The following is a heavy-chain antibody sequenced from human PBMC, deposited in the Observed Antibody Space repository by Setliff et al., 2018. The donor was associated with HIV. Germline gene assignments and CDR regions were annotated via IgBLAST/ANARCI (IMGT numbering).Heavy chain of an antibody. J-gene: IGHJ4*02. V-gene: IGHV4-38-2*02. D-gene: IGHD1-26*01. Sequence: SETLSLTCTVSEYSISDGHYWGWSRQHPGKGLEWIASIYYSGTTYYNPSLKSRVTMSVDTSKNQFSLKLSSLTAADTAVYYCARDPIVFDYWGRGTPVTVSS. CDR1: EYSISDGHY. CDR3: ARDPIVFDY. CDR2: IYYSGTT.